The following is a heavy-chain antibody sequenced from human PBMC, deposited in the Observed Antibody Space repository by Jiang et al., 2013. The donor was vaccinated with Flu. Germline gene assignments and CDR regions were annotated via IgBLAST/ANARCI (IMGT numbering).Heavy chain of an antibody. J-gene: IGHJ4*02. CDR2: ISYDGSNK. CDR3: AKASLAGATPFDY. V-gene: IGHV3-30*18. Sequence: GKGLEWVAVISYDGSNKYYADSVKGRFTISRDNSKNTLYLQMNSLRAEDTAVYYCAKASLAGATPFDYWGQGTLVTVSS. D-gene: IGHD1-26*01.